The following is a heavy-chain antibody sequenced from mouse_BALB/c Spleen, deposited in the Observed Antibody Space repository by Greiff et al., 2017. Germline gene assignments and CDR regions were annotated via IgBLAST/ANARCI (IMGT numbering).Heavy chain of an antibody. J-gene: IGHJ3*01. CDR2: IWAGGST. CDR1: GFSLTSYG. V-gene: IGHV2-9*02. CDR3: ARGNRYDGAWFAY. D-gene: IGHD2-14*01. Sequence: QVQLKESGPGLVAPSQSLSITCTVSGFSLTSYGVHWVRQPPGKGLEWLGVIWAGGSTNYNSALMSRLSISKDNSKSQVFLKMNSLQTDDTAMYYCARGNRYDGAWFAYWGQGTLATVSA.